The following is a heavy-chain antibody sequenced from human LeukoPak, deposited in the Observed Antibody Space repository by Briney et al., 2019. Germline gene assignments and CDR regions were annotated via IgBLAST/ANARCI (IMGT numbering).Heavy chain of an antibody. CDR1: GYSFTSYW. CDR2: LYPGDSDT. V-gene: IGHV5-51*01. CDR3: ARQVPGCSGGSCYSGWFDP. Sequence: GESLKISCKGSGYSFTSYWIGWVRQMPGKGLEWMGTLYPGDSDTRYSPSFQGQVTMSADKSISTAYLQWSSLKASDTAMYYCARQVPGCSGGSCYSGWFDPWGQGTLVTVSS. J-gene: IGHJ5*02. D-gene: IGHD2-15*01.